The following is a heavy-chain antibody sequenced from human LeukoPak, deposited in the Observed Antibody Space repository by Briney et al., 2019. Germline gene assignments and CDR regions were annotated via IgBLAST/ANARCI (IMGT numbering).Heavy chain of an antibody. V-gene: IGHV3-23*01. CDR2: ISGSGGST. CDR3: AKADSSGYYKYYYYMDV. J-gene: IGHJ6*03. CDR1: GFTFSSYA. D-gene: IGHD3-22*01. Sequence: PGGSLRLSCAASGFTFSSYAMSWVRQAPGKGLEWVSAISGSGGSTYYADSVKGRFTISRDNSKNTPYLQMNSLRAEDTAVYYCAKADSSGYYKYYYYMDVWGKGTTATVSS.